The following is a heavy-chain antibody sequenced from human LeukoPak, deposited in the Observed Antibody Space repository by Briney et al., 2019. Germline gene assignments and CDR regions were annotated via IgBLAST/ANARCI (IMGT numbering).Heavy chain of an antibody. J-gene: IGHJ4*02. CDR2: ISSSDSTI. V-gene: IGHV3-48*04. Sequence: GGSLRLSCAASGFTFSNYWMHWVRQAPGKGLEWVSYISSSDSTIYYADSVKGRFTISRDNAKNSLYLQMNSLRAGDTAVYYCARTIEMATISYFDYWGQGTLVTVSS. D-gene: IGHD5-24*01. CDR1: GFTFSNYW. CDR3: ARTIEMATISYFDY.